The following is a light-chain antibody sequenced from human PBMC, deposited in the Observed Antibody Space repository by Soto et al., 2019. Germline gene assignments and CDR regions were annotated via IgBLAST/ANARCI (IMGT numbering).Light chain of an antibody. CDR2: DAS. CDR3: QQRSNWPAWT. J-gene: IGKJ1*01. CDR1: HSVSSSY. Sequence: EIVLTQSPGTLSLSPGERATLSCRASHSVSSSYLAWYQQKPGLAPRLLIFDASNRAAGIPARFSGSGSGTDFTLTISSLEPEDFAVYYCQQRSNWPAWTFGQGTKV. V-gene: IGKV3D-20*02.